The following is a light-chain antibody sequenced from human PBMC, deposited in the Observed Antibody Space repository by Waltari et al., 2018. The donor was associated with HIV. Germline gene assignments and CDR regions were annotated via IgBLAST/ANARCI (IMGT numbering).Light chain of an antibody. V-gene: IGLV2-14*01. Sequence: QSALTQPASVSGSPGQSITISCTGTSSDVGGYNYVSWYQQHPGKAPKLMIYEVSKRRSGVSNRFPGSKSGNTASLTISGLQAEDEADYYCSSYTSSSTLVFGGGTKLTVL. J-gene: IGLJ3*02. CDR3: SSYTSSSTLV. CDR1: SSDVGGYNY. CDR2: EVS.